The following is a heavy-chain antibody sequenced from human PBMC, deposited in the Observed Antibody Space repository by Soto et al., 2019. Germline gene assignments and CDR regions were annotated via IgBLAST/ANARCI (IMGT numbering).Heavy chain of an antibody. J-gene: IGHJ4*02. V-gene: IGHV4-59*01. CDR1: GGSISTYY. D-gene: IGHD6-19*01. Sequence: SETLSLTCTVSGGSISTYYWHWIRQPPGKGLEWIGYIYNNGSTNYIPSLKSRVTISLDRSKKQFSLTLNSVTSADTAVYYCASGLSSSGWYALWYWGQGALVTVSS. CDR3: ASGLSSSGWYALWY. CDR2: IYNNGST.